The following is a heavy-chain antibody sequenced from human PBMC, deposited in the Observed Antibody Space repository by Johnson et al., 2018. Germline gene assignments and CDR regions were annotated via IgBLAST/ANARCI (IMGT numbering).Heavy chain of an antibody. CDR3: ASDQGFGTFFYDLNWFDP. CDR1: GFTFSSYA. CDR2: LRGDGDST. V-gene: IGHV3-23*01. D-gene: IGHD2/OR15-2a*01. Sequence: VQLQESGGGLVQXGGSLRLXCAASGFTFSSYAMSWVRQAPGKGLAWVSALRGDGDSTNYADSVMGSFTSSRDNSKNKLDLQMNSLRAEDTAVYYCASDQGFGTFFYDLNWFDPWGQGTLVTVSS. J-gene: IGHJ5*02.